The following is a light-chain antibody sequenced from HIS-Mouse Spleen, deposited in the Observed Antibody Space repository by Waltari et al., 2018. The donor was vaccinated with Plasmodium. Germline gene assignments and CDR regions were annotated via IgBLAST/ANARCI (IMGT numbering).Light chain of an antibody. CDR1: SSHVGGYYY. CDR3: CSYAGSYTWV. J-gene: IGLJ3*02. V-gene: IGLV2-11*01. CDR2: DVS. Sequence: QSALTQPRSVSGTPGRSVTISCTGTSSHVGGYYYVSWYQQHPGKAPKLMIYDVSKRPSGVPDRFSGSKSGNTASLTISGLQAEDEADYYCCSYAGSYTWVFGGGTKLTVL.